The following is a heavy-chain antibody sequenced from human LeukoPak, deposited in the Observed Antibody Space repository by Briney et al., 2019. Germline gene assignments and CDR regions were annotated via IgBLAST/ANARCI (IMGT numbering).Heavy chain of an antibody. V-gene: IGHV4-39*07. J-gene: IGHJ4*02. Sequence: SETLSLTCTVSGGSISSSSYYWGWIRQPPGKGLEWIGSIYYSGSTYYNPSLKSRVTISVDTSKNQFSLKLSSVTAADTAVYYCASKEGALYKGGYSDYWGQGTLVTVSS. CDR3: ASKEGALYKGGYSDY. D-gene: IGHD5-24*01. CDR2: IYYSGST. CDR1: GGSISSSSYY.